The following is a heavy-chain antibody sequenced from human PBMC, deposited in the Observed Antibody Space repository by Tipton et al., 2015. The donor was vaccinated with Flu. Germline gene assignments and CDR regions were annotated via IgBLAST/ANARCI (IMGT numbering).Heavy chain of an antibody. D-gene: IGHD6-19*01. V-gene: IGHV4-59*12. Sequence: LRLSCTVSGGSISSFYWSWIRQPPGKGLEWIGYIYSSARTNYNSSLESRVTISVDTSKNQFSLNLSSMTAADTAVYYCARGQGNSGWRYFDYWGQGTLVTVSS. CDR2: IYSSART. J-gene: IGHJ4*02. CDR3: ARGQGNSGWRYFDY. CDR1: GGSISSFY.